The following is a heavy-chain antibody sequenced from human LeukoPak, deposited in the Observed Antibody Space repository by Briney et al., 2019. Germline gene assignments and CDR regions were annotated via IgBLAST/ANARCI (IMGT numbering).Heavy chain of an antibody. Sequence: SETLSLTCAVYGGSFSGYYWSWIRQPPVKGLEWIGEINHSGSTNYNPSLKSRVTISVDTSKNQFSLKLSSVTAADTAVYYCASLPRRVRDYYYDGMDVWGQGTTVTVSS. V-gene: IGHV4-34*01. J-gene: IGHJ6*02. CDR2: INHSGST. CDR1: GGSFSGYY. CDR3: ASLPRRVRDYYYDGMDV.